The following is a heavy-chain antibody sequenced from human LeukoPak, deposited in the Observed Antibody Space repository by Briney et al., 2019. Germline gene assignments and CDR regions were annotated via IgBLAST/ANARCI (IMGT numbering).Heavy chain of an antibody. D-gene: IGHD1-26*01. J-gene: IGHJ4*02. CDR2: IYSGGST. Sequence: GGSLRLSCAASGFTVSSNYMSWVRQAPGKGLEWVSVIYSGGSTYYADSVKGRFTISRDNSKNTLYLQMNSLRAEDTAVYYCARDMGYWSGSYWPNRPYDYWGQGTLVTVSS. CDR3: ARDMGYWSGSYWPNRPYDY. CDR1: GFTVSSNY. V-gene: IGHV3-66*01.